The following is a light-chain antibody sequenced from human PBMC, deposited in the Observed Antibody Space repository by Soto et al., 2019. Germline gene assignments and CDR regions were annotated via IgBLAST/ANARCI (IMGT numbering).Light chain of an antibody. CDR3: QQTNSFPLT. CDR1: QGIISW. V-gene: IGKV1-12*01. J-gene: IGKJ4*01. CDR2: AAS. Sequence: DIRMTQSPSSVSASVGDRVTNTCGASQGIISWLAWYQQKPGKAPNLLIYAASSLQSGVPSRISGSGSGTDFTLTISSLQPEDFATYYCQQTNSFPLTFGGGTKVEIK.